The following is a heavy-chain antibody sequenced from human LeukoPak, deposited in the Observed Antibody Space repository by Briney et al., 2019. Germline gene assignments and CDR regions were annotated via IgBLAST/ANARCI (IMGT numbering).Heavy chain of an antibody. Sequence: PSETLSLTCTVSGGSISSYYWSWIRQPPGKGLEWIGYIYYSGSTNCNPSLKSRVTISVDTSKNQFSLKLSSVTAADTAIYYCARDRFGYSSSWYIISYWGQGTLVTVSS. V-gene: IGHV4-59*01. J-gene: IGHJ4*02. CDR2: IYYSGST. CDR1: GGSISSYY. D-gene: IGHD6-13*01. CDR3: ARDRFGYSSSWYIISY.